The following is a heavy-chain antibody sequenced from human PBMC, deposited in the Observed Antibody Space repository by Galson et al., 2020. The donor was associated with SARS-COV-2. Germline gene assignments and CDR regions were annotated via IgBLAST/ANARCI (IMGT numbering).Heavy chain of an antibody. CDR2: LSGDSGYI. V-gene: IGHV3-21*01. D-gene: IGHD3-22*01. CDR1: GFSFSDYS. J-gene: IGHJ4*02. CDR3: ARDSSYDISGYFGAFDY. Sequence: GESLKISCAASGFSFSDYSMHWVRQAPGKGLEWISSLSGDSGYIYYADSVKGRFTISRENARNSLNLQLNSLRAEDTAVYFCARDSSYDISGYFGAFDYWCQGTPVTVSS.